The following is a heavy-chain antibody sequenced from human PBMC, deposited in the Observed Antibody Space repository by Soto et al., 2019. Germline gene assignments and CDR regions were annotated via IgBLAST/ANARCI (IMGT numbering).Heavy chain of an antibody. Sequence: QVPLLQSGAEVKKPGSSVKVSCKASGGTFSSDAVSWLRQAPGQGLEWMGGITPFFETPNYAQRFQGRLTITADTSTSTVYMELRSLRSEDTATYYCAREVVTETTLGYFDYWGQGTLVTVSS. V-gene: IGHV1-69*06. CDR3: AREVVTETTLGYFDY. D-gene: IGHD2-21*02. CDR2: ITPFFETP. CDR1: GGTFSSDA. J-gene: IGHJ4*02.